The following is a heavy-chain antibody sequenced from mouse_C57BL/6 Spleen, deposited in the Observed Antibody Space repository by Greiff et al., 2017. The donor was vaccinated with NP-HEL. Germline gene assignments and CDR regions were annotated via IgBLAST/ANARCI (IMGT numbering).Heavy chain of an antibody. CDR1: GFTFSSYT. D-gene: IGHD2-5*01. CDR2: ISGGGGNT. CDR3: ARHYSNYEAWFAY. V-gene: IGHV5-9*01. Sequence: EVHLVESGGGLVKPGGSLKLSCAASGFTFSSYTMSWVRQTPEKRLEWVATISGGGGNTYYPDSVKGRFTISRDNAKNTLYLQMSSLRSEDTALYYCARHYSNYEAWFAYWGQGTLVTVSA. J-gene: IGHJ3*01.